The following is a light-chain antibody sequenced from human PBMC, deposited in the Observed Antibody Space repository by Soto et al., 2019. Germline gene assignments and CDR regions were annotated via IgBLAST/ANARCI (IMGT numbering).Light chain of an antibody. Sequence: QSALTQPRSVSGSPGQSVTISCTGTSSDVGGYNYVSWYQQHPGKAPKLMIYDVSKRPSGVPDRFSGSKSGNTASLAISGLQSEDEADYYCAAWDDTLNGPYVVFGGGTKVTVL. J-gene: IGLJ2*01. CDR3: AAWDDTLNGPYVV. CDR1: SSDVGGYNY. CDR2: DVS. V-gene: IGLV2-11*01.